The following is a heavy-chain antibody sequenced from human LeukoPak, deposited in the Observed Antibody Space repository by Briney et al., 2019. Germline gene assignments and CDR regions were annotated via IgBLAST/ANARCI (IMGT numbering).Heavy chain of an antibody. CDR1: GGSISSYY. CDR3: ASLGDYDCSGYRYFDL. CDR2: IYYSGST. V-gene: IGHV4-59*01. Sequence: SETLSLTCTVSGGSISSYYWSWIRQPPGKGLEWIGYIYYSGSTNYNPSLKSRVTISVNTSKNQSSLKLSSVTAADTAVYYCASLGDYDCSGYRYFDLWGRGTLVTVSS. J-gene: IGHJ2*01. D-gene: IGHD3-22*01.